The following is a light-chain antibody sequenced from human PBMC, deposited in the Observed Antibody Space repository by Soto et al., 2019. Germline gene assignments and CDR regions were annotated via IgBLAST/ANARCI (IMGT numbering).Light chain of an antibody. CDR3: QQTISFPPT. CDR1: QSISTY. V-gene: IGKV1-39*01. CDR2: VAT. J-gene: IGKJ1*01. Sequence: DIQMIQSPSSLSASVGDRVTITCRASQSISTYLNWYQQKPGKAHKLLIYVATSLQSGVQSRFSGRGSGTDFTLTIRSLQPEDFATYYCQQTISFPPTFGQGTKVDIK.